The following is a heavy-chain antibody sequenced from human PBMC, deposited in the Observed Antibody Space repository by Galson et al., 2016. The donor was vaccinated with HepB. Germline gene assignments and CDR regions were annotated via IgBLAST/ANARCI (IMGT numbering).Heavy chain of an antibody. J-gene: IGHJ3*02. CDR2: IYSGGST. Sequence: SLRLSCAASGFTVTSNYMIRVRQAPGKGLEWVSIIYSGGSTYYADSVKGRLNISRDNSKNMLYLQMNSLRAEVTAWYYCARDPPNWGPDAFDIWGQETMVTGSS. CDR3: ARDPPNWGPDAFDI. D-gene: IGHD7-27*01. V-gene: IGHV3-53*01. CDR1: GFTVTSNY.